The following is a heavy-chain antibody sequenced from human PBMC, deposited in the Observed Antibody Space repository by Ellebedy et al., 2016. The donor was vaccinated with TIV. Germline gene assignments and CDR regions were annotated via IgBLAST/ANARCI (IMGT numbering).Heavy chain of an antibody. CDR3: VRDWNRSGYDY. J-gene: IGHJ4*02. Sequence: AASVKVSCQPSGYKFTGYDTYWVRQAPGHGLEWAGWISGYNGNTNYAERFQDRVTMTRDTYTNTADMELRSLRSDDTAVYFCVRDWNRSGYDYWGQGTLVTVSS. CDR2: ISGYNGNT. D-gene: IGHD3-22*01. V-gene: IGHV1-18*04. CDR1: GYKFTGYD.